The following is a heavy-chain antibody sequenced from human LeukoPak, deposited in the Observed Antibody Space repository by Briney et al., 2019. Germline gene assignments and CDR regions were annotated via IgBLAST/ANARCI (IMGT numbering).Heavy chain of an antibody. J-gene: IGHJ3*01. Sequence: ASVKVSCKAFGYSFTGYHLHWVRQAPRQGLEWMGWANPKTGGTNYARKFQGRVTMTRDTSINTVNMELSRLTSNYTAVYYCAREFSSKLEWLAYVTGDDAFDVWGQGTMITVS. CDR3: AREFSSKLEWLAYVTGDDAFDV. D-gene: IGHD3-3*01. V-gene: IGHV1-2*02. CDR1: GYSFTGYH. CDR2: ANPKTGGT.